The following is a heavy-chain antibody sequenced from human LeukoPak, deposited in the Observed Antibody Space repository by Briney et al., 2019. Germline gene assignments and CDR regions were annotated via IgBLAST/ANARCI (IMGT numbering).Heavy chain of an antibody. J-gene: IGHJ4*02. Sequence: GGSLRLSCAASGFTFNSYAMSWLRQTPGKGLEWVSAISGSGGATYYSDSVKGRFTISRDNSKNTLCLQMNGLRAEDTAVYYCARGYCSSTSCPNFDYWGQGTLVTVSS. CDR2: ISGSGGAT. D-gene: IGHD2-2*01. CDR1: GFTFNSYA. V-gene: IGHV3-23*01. CDR3: ARGYCSSTSCPNFDY.